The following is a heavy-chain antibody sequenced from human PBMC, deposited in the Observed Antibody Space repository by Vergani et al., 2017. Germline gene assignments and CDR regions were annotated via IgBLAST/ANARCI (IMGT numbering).Heavy chain of an antibody. D-gene: IGHD1-14*01. CDR1: GGSISSGSYY. Sequence: QVQLQESGPGLVKPSQTLSLTCTVSGGSISSGSYYWSWIRQPAGKGLEWIGRIYTSGSTNYNPTLKSRVTISVDTSTNQFSLKLSSVTAADTAVYSCARGILNRPVDYWGQGTLVTVSS. CDR3: ARGILNRPVDY. J-gene: IGHJ4*02. CDR2: IYTSGST. V-gene: IGHV4-61*02.